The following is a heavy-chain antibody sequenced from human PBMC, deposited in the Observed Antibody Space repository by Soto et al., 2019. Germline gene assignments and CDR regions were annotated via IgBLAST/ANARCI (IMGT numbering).Heavy chain of an antibody. J-gene: IGHJ4*01. Sequence: SETLSLTCIVSGESISSSSYYWGWIRQPPGKGLEWIGSIYYSGRTYYNPSFKSRVTISIDTSKNQFSLKLSSVTATDTAVYYCPRQRTTVVTQAYFDHWGQGALVTVSS. D-gene: IGHD2-21*02. V-gene: IGHV4-39*01. CDR3: PRQRTTVVTQAYFDH. CDR2: IYYSGRT. CDR1: GESISSSSYY.